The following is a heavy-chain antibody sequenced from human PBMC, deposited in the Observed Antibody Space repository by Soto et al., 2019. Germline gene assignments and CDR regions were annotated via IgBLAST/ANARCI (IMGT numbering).Heavy chain of an antibody. D-gene: IGHD3-3*01. CDR3: ARVGSYYDFSDLPRTGAFDM. J-gene: IGHJ3*02. CDR1: GASISSGTYY. Sequence: QVQLLESGPGLVNPSQALSLTCTVSGASISSGTYYWTWVRQRPGKGLEWIGYIYYTGTTYYNPSLKSRLTMSVDTSKNQFSLKLTSVTAADTAVYYCARVGSYYDFSDLPRTGAFDMWGQGTMVTVSS. CDR2: IYYTGTT. V-gene: IGHV4-31*03.